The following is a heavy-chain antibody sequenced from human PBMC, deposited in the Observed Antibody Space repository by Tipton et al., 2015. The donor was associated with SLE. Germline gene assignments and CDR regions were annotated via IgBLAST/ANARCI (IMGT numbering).Heavy chain of an antibody. CDR1: GYTFSSYG. D-gene: IGHD2-2*01. CDR2: ISAYNGNT. CDR3: ARDPYCTTTSCFAGYYYYYYMDV. V-gene: IGHV1-18*01. J-gene: IGHJ6*03. Sequence: QLVQSGAEVKKPGASVKVSCKASGYTFSSYGITWVRQAPGQGLEWVGWISAYNGNTNYAQEFQGRVTMTTDTSTSTVYMELRSLRSDDTAIYYCARDPYCTTTSCFAGYYYYYYMDVWGKGTTVTVSS.